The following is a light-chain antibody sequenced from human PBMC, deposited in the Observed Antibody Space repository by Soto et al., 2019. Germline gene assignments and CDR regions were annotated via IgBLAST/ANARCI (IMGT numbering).Light chain of an antibody. V-gene: IGLV2-14*03. J-gene: IGLJ1*01. CDR2: EVS. CDR3: NCYATGNTRV. CDR1: SFDIGDDEY. Sequence: QSVLTQPAAGSGASGQSIAISCTGGSFDIGDDEYVSWYQQHRGKARKVLITEVSKRPSRVPTPFSGSKSGNTASLTISGLQDEEEAHYYCNCYATGNTRVFGTGTKVTVL.